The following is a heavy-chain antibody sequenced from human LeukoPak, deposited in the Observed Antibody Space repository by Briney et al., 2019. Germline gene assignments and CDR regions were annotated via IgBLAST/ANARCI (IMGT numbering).Heavy chain of an antibody. D-gene: IGHD1-1*01. CDR3: ARDAGHQLSRRNYYAMDV. J-gene: IGHJ6*02. V-gene: IGHV4-39*07. Sequence: SETLSLTCPVSGGSINSSSYYWGWVRQPPGKGLEGIGSMYYRGSTYYNPSLKSRVTISVDTSKNQFSLKLSSVTAADTVVYYCARDAGHQLSRRNYYAMDVWGQGTTVTVSS. CDR1: GGSINSSSYY. CDR2: MYYRGST.